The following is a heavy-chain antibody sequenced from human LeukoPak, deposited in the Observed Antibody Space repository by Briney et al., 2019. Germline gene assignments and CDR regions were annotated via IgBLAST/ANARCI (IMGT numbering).Heavy chain of an antibody. V-gene: IGHV1-2*02. CDR1: GYTFTGYY. CDR2: INPNSGGT. D-gene: IGHD3-22*01. Sequence: ASVKVSCKAPGYTFTGYYMHWVRQAPGQGLEWMGWINPNSGGTNYAQKFQGRVTMTRDTSISTAYMELSRLRSDDTAVYYCARVPLYYDSSGPDYYYYGMDVWGQGTTVTVSS. J-gene: IGHJ6*02. CDR3: ARVPLYYDSSGPDYYYYGMDV.